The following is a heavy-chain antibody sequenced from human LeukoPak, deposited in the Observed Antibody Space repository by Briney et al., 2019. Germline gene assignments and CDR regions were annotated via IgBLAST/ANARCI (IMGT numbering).Heavy chain of an antibody. CDR1: GYSFTSYS. V-gene: IGHV5-51*01. Sequence: GESLKISCKGSGYSFTSYSIGWVRQMPGKGLGWMGIIYPGDSDTRYSPSFQGQVTISADKSISTAYLQWSSLKASDTAMYYCARRLEYCGGDCYSFDYWGQGTLVTVSS. CDR3: ARRLEYCGGDCYSFDY. D-gene: IGHD2-21*02. J-gene: IGHJ4*02. CDR2: IYPGDSDT.